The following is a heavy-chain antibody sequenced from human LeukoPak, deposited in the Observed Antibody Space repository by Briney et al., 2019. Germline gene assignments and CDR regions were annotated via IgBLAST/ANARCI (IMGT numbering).Heavy chain of an antibody. CDR2: INWNGDST. CDR1: GFTFDDYG. Sequence: GGSLRLSCAASGFTFDDYGMIWVRQAPGKGLEWVSGINWNGDSTGYVDSVKGRFTISRDNAKNSLYLQMNSLRAEDTALYYCARDRSTVASTSFDYWGQGTLVTVSS. J-gene: IGHJ4*02. V-gene: IGHV3-20*04. D-gene: IGHD6-19*01. CDR3: ARDRSTVASTSFDY.